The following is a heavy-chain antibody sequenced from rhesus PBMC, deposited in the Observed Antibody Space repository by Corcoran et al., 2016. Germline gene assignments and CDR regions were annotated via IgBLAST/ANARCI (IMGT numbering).Heavy chain of an antibody. CDR2: ISSGRHI. CDR3: AKDYLWADYTPDY. Sequence: EVQLVESGGGLVQPGGSLRLSCAAPGFTSGNSDLLWIRQAPGKGLEWVSYISSGRHIYYSDSVKGRFTISRDEAKNTLWLQMSSLRVEDTAMYYCAKDYLWADYTPDYWGQGVLVTVSS. J-gene: IGHJ4*01. V-gene: IGHV3S43*01. D-gene: IGHD3-34*01. CDR1: GFTSGNSD.